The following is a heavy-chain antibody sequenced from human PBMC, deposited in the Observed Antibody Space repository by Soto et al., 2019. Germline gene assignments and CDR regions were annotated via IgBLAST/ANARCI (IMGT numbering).Heavy chain of an antibody. CDR1: RFSFNTFA. D-gene: IGHD3-10*01. CDR2: INGGGENT. J-gene: IGHJ3*02. Sequence: GGSLRLSCVTSRFSFNTFAMSWVRQAPGKGLEWVSAINGGGENTYYADSVKGRFTISRDNSRNTLYLQMNSLRAEDTAVYYCARRVIGSSRAFDIWGQGTMVTVSS. CDR3: ARRVIGSSRAFDI. V-gene: IGHV3-23*01.